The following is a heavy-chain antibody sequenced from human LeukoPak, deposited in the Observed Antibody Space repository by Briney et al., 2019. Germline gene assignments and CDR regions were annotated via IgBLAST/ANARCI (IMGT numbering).Heavy chain of an antibody. CDR1: GFTFSTYV. CDR3: ANLRGSGSSYFDS. D-gene: IGHD3-10*01. Sequence: KSGGSLRLSCAASGFTFSTYVMSWVRQAPGKGLEWVSTISASGIGTYYADSVKGRFTVSRDNSKNMLYLQMNSLRAEDTAVYFCANLRGSGSSYFDSWGQGTLVTVSS. V-gene: IGHV3-23*01. J-gene: IGHJ4*02. CDR2: ISASGIGT.